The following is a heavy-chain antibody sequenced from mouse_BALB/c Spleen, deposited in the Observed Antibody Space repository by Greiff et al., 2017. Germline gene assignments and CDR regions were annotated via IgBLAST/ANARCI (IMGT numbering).Heavy chain of an antibody. CDR2: ISSGGSYT. D-gene: IGHD2-12*01. CDR3: ARQSYYHWFAY. CDR1: GFTFSSYG. Sequence: EVQVVESGGGLVQPGGSLKLSCAASGFTFSSYGMSWVRQTPDKRLEWVATISSGGSYTYYPDSVKGRFTISRDNAKNTLYLQMSSLKSEDTAMYYCARQSYYHWFAYWGQGTLVTVSA. J-gene: IGHJ3*01. V-gene: IGHV5-6*01.